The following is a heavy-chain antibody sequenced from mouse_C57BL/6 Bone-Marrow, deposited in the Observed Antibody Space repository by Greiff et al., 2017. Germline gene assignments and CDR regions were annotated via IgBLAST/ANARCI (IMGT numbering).Heavy chain of an antibody. V-gene: IGHV1-53*01. CDR3: ARSIYGSFYWYFDV. CDR2: INPSNGGT. CDR1: GYTFTSYW. J-gene: IGHJ1*03. Sequence: QVQLQQPGTELVKPGASVKLSCKASGYTFTSYWMHWVKQRPGQGLEWIGNINPSNGGTNYNEKFKSKATLTVDKSSSTAYMQLSSLTSEDSAVYYCARSIYGSFYWYFDVWGTGTTVTVSS. D-gene: IGHD1-1*01.